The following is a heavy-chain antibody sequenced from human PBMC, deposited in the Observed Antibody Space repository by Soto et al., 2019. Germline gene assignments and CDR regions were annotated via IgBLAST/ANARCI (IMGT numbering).Heavy chain of an antibody. CDR2: IYYSGST. J-gene: IGHJ5*02. CDR3: ARQTGGSSWTDS. Sequence: PSETLSLTCTVSGGSISSGGYYWSWIRQHPGKGLEWIGYIYYSGSTYYNPSLKSRLTISVDPSKNQFSLKLSSVTAADTAVHYCARQTGGSSWTDSWGQGTLVTVSS. CDR1: GGSISSGGYY. V-gene: IGHV4-31*03. D-gene: IGHD6-13*01.